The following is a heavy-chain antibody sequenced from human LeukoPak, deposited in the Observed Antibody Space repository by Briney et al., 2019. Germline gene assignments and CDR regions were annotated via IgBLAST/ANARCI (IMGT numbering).Heavy chain of an antibody. CDR3: ARDGREGNY. J-gene: IGHJ4*02. V-gene: IGHV4-38-2*02. CDR1: GYSISSGYY. CDR2: IYHSGST. Sequence: SETLSLTCTVSGYSISSGYYWGWIRQPPGKGLEWIGSIYHSGSTYYNPSLKSRVTISVNTSKNQFSLKLSSVTAADTAVYYCARDGREGNYWGQGTLVTVSS.